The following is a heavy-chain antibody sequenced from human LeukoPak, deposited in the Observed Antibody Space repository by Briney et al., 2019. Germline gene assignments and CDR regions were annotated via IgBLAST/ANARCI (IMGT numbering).Heavy chain of an antibody. V-gene: IGHV3-7*01. CDR3: ARSHYGSGSYYFDY. CDR2: IKQDGSEK. J-gene: IGHJ4*02. Sequence: PGGSLRLSCAASGFTFSSYWMSWVRQAPGKGLEWVANIKQDGSEKYYVDSVKGRFTISRDNAKNSLYLQMNSLRAEDTAVYYCARSHYGSGSYYFDYWGQGTLVTVSS. CDR1: GFTFSSYW. D-gene: IGHD3-10*01.